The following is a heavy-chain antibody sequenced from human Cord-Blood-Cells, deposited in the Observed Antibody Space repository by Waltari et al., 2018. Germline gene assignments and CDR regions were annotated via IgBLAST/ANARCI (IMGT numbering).Heavy chain of an antibody. V-gene: IGHV4-39*01. CDR1: GGSISSSSYY. Sequence: QLQLQESGPGLVKPSETLSLTCTVSGGSISSSSYYWGWIRQPPGKGLEWIGSIYYSGSTYYNPSLKSRGTISVDTSKNQFSLKLSSVTAADTAVYYCARLTLLYSSSSWGQGTLVTVSS. CDR2: IYYSGST. CDR3: ARLTLLYSSSS. J-gene: IGHJ5*02. D-gene: IGHD6-6*01.